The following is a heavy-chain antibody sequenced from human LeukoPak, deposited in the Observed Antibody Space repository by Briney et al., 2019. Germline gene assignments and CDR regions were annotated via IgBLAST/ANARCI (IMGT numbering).Heavy chain of an antibody. J-gene: IGHJ6*03. Sequence: GASVKVSCKAAGYTFTGYYMFWVRQAPGQGLEWMGWISAYNGNTNYAQKLQGRVTMTTDTSTSTAYMELRSLRSDDTAVYYCARDGQTYYDFWSGHHYYMDVWGRGTTVTVSS. CDR3: ARDGQTYYDFWSGHHYYMDV. CDR1: GYTFTGYY. D-gene: IGHD3-3*01. CDR2: ISAYNGNT. V-gene: IGHV1-18*04.